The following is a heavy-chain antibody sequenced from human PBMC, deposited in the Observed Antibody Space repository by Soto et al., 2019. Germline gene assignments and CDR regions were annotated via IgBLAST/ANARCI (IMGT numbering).Heavy chain of an antibody. Sequence: GGSLRLSCAASGFPSSGFTFSSYAMSWVRQAPGKGLEWISVISDSGGSTNYAESVKGRFTISRDNSKNTLFLQMNSLRAEDTAVYYCAKPYYHVPDINSFDLWGQGTMVTVSS. CDR1: GFTFSSYA. D-gene: IGHD3-22*01. CDR2: ISDSGGST. V-gene: IGHV3-23*01. J-gene: IGHJ3*01. CDR3: AKPYYHVPDINSFDL.